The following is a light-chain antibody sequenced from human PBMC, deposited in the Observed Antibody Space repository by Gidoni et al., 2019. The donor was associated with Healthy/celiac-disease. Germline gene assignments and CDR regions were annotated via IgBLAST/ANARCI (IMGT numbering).Light chain of an antibody. J-gene: IGKJ2*01. CDR3: QQRSNWPPRHT. CDR1: QSVSSY. V-gene: IGKV3-11*01. Sequence: EIVLTQSPATLSLSPGERATLSCRASQSVSSYLAWYQQKPGQAPRLLIYDASNRATGIPARFSGSGSGTDFTLTISSLESEDFAVYYCQQRSNWPPRHTFGQGTKLEIK. CDR2: DAS.